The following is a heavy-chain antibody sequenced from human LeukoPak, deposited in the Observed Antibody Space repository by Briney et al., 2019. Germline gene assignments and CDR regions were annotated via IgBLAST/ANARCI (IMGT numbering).Heavy chain of an antibody. Sequence: GESLRLSCEASGFSFSTYAMNWVRQVPEKGLEWVSTIGGSDDTTSYADSVKGRSTISSDYSKNTLYLQMNNLRAEDTAVYFCAKGLVFHDNYFDYWGQGTLVTVSS. CDR2: IGGSDDTT. D-gene: IGHD5/OR15-5a*01. J-gene: IGHJ4*02. CDR1: GFSFSTYA. V-gene: IGHV3-23*01. CDR3: AKGLVFHDNYFDY.